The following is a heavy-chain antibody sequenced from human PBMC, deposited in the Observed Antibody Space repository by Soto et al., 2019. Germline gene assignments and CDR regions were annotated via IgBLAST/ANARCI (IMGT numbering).Heavy chain of an antibody. J-gene: IGHJ5*02. CDR3: AREQHGYVWGSYRYTPFDP. CDR2: INAGNGNT. CDR1: GYTFTSYA. Sequence: ASVKVSFKASGYTFTSYAMHWVRQAPGQRLEWMGWINAGNGNTKYSQKFQGRVTITRDTSASTAYMELSSLRSEDTAVYYCAREQHGYVWGSYRYTPFDPWGQGTLVTVSS. D-gene: IGHD3-16*02. V-gene: IGHV1-3*01.